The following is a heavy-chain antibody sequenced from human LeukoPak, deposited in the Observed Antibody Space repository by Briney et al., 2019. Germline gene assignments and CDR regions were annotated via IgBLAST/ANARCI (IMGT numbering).Heavy chain of an antibody. CDR3: ARDAMSPYYYDSSGSFRLYYHYYGMDV. CDR2: IYSGGST. CDR1: GFTVSSNY. D-gene: IGHD3-22*01. J-gene: IGHJ6*02. V-gene: IGHV3-53*01. Sequence: GGSLRLSCAASGFTVSSNYMSWVRQAPGKGLEWVSVIYSGGSTYYADSVKGRFTISRDNSKNTLYLQMNSLRAEDTAVYYCARDAMSPYYYDSSGSFRLYYHYYGMDVWGQGTTVTVSS.